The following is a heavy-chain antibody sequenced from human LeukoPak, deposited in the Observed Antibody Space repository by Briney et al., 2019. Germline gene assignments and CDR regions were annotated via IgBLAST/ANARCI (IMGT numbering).Heavy chain of an antibody. V-gene: IGHV4-34*01. CDR1: GGSFSGYY. Sequence: PSETLSLTRAVYGGSFSGYYWSWIRQPPGKGLEWIGEINHSGSTNYNPSLKSRVTISVDTSKNQFSLKLSSVTAADTAVYYCARRNAYDFWSGRKNYYYYYYMDVWGKGTTVTVSS. CDR2: INHSGST. D-gene: IGHD3-3*01. CDR3: ARRNAYDFWSGRKNYYYYYYMDV. J-gene: IGHJ6*03.